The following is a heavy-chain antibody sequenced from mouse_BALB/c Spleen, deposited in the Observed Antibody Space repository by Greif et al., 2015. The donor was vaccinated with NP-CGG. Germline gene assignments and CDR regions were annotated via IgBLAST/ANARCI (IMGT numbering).Heavy chain of an antibody. V-gene: IGHV1S81*02. J-gene: IGHJ2*01. D-gene: IGHD4-1*01. CDR2: INPSNGGT. CDR3: TRFSNWALFDY. Sequence: VQLQQSGAELVKPGASVKLSCKASGYTFTSYYMYWVKQRPGQGLEWIGEINPSNGGTDFNEKFKSKATLTVDKSSSTAYMQLSSLTSEDSSVYYCTRFSNWALFDYWGQGTTHTVSS. CDR1: GYTFTSYY.